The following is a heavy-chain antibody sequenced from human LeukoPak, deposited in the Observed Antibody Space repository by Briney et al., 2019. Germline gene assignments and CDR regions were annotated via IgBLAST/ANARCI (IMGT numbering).Heavy chain of an antibody. Sequence: PGGSLRLSCAASGFTVSDSYMSWVRQAPGKGLEWVSTIYKEGNTYHADSVKGRFTMPRDNSKNTLYLQMNSLRVEDTAIYYCARESITSGWYLYWGQGTLVTVSS. D-gene: IGHD6-19*01. J-gene: IGHJ4*02. CDR3: ARESITSGWYLY. CDR1: GFTVSDSY. CDR2: IYKEGNT. V-gene: IGHV3-53*01.